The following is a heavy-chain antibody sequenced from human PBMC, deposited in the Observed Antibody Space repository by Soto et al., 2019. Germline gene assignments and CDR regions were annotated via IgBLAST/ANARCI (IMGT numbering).Heavy chain of an antibody. J-gene: IGHJ4*02. CDR2: IYYRGNA. CDR1: DDSINSDKYY. Sequence: QLQLQESGPGLVKPSETLSLTCSVSDDSINSDKYYWGWIRQPPGKGLEWIGSIYYRGNAYHNPSLQTRVTISLDTSKSQFSLKLNSVTAADSAVYFCARLEGLATISYYFDFWGPGALVTVSS. CDR3: ARLEGLATISYYFDF. V-gene: IGHV4-39*01. D-gene: IGHD3-9*01.